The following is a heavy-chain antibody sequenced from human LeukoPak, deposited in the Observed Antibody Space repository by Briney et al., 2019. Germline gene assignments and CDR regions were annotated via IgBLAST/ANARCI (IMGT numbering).Heavy chain of an antibody. CDR2: GGGS. CDR1: GGSFSGYY. V-gene: IGHV4-34*01. Sequence: SETLSLTCAVYGGSFSGYYWSWIRQPPGKGLEWIGRGGGSNYNPSLKSRVTISIDTSKNQLSLKLRSVTVADTAVYYCARQNFLTGYFSAFDIWGRGTMVSVSS. CDR3: ARQNFLTGYFSAFDI. D-gene: IGHD3/OR15-3a*01. J-gene: IGHJ3*02.